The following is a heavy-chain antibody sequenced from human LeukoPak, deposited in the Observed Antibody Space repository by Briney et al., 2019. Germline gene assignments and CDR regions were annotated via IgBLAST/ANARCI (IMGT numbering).Heavy chain of an antibody. D-gene: IGHD3-10*01. V-gene: IGHV3-66*01. CDR1: GFTVSSNY. CDR2: IYSGGST. CDR3: ARALTYYYGTRWYMDV. Sequence: GGSLRLSCAASGFTVSSNYMSWVRQAPGKGLEWVSVIYSGGSTYYADSVKGRFTISRDNSKNTLYLQMNSLRAEDTAVYYCARALTYYYGTRWYMDVWGKGTTVTISS. J-gene: IGHJ6*03.